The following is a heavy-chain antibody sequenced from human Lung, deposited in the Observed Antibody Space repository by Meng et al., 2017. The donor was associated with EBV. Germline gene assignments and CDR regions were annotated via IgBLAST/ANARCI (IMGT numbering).Heavy chain of an antibody. D-gene: IGHD1-14*01. CDR3: AKDLSGRFDP. CDR1: GFIFSGYG. Sequence: ELWGEAGGGVVQPGRSLGLSCAASGFIFSGYGFHWVRQAPGKGPEWVAIIPSDASHNKYYADSVKGRFTISRDNSKNTLYLQMNSLKIEDTAVYYCAKDLSGRFDPWGQGTLVTVSS. V-gene: IGHV3-30*18. CDR2: IPSDASHNK. J-gene: IGHJ5*02.